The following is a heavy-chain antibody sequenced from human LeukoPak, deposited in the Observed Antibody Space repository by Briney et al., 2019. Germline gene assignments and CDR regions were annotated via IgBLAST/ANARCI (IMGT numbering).Heavy chain of an antibody. Sequence: SETLSLTCTVSGGSISSGDYYWSWIRQPPGKGLEWIGYIYYSGSTYYNPSLKSRVTISVDTSKNQFSLKLSSVTAADTAVYYCAREKLFPNWFDPWGQGTLVTVSS. CDR2: IYYSGST. CDR3: AREKLFPNWFDP. CDR1: GGSISSGDYY. D-gene: IGHD2-15*01. J-gene: IGHJ5*02. V-gene: IGHV4-30-4*01.